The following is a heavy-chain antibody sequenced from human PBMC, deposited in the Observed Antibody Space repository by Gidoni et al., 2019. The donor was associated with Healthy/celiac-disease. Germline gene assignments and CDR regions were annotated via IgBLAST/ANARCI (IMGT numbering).Heavy chain of an antibody. J-gene: IGHJ4*02. V-gene: IGHV3-9*01. Sequence: EVQLVESGGGLVHPGRSLGLSCAASGFTFDDYAMHWVRQAPGKGREWGSGMSWNSCSRGYADSVKGRFTITRDNAKNSLYLQMNSLRAEDTALYCCAKDIGDTAMATGFDYWGQGTLVTVSS. D-gene: IGHD5-18*01. CDR3: AKDIGDTAMATGFDY. CDR2: MSWNSCSR. CDR1: GFTFDDYA.